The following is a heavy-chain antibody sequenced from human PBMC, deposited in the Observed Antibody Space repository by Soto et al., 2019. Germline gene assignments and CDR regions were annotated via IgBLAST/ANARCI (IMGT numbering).Heavy chain of an antibody. CDR3: AKPTTSSGWTFDP. Sequence: QVQLVQSGAEVKKPGASVKVSCKASGYTFTSYDINWVRQAIGQGLEWMGWMNPNSGNTGYAQKFQGRVTMTRNTSISTAYMELSSLRSEDTAVYYCAKPTTSSGWTFDPWGQGTLVTVSS. J-gene: IGHJ5*02. V-gene: IGHV1-8*01. CDR1: GYTFTSYD. D-gene: IGHD6-19*01. CDR2: MNPNSGNT.